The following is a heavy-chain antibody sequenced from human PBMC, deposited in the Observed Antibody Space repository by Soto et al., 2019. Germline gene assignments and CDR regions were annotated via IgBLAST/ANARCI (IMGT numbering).Heavy chain of an antibody. Sequence: QVQLQESGPGLVKPSQTLSLTCTFSGGSISSGDYYCSWSRQPPGKGLEWIGYIYYSGSTYYNPSRKSRVTISVDTAKSQFSRKLSSVTAADSAVYYCARGLYDRPAFDIWGQGTMVTVSS. V-gene: IGHV4-30-4*01. CDR2: IYYSGST. CDR1: GGSISSGDYY. J-gene: IGHJ3*02. CDR3: ARGLYDRPAFDI. D-gene: IGHD3-22*01.